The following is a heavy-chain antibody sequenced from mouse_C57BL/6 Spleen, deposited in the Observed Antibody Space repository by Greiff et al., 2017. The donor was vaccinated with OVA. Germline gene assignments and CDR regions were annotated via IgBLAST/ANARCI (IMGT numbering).Heavy chain of an antibody. CDR3: ARGGHYYGSSHYFDY. Sequence: EVHLVESGGGLVKPGGSLKLSCAASGFTFSDYGMHWVRQGPGQGLEWVAYISSGSSTIYYADTVKGRFTISRDNAKNTVFLQMTSLRSEDTAMYYCARGGHYYGSSHYFDYWGQGTTLTVSS. CDR2: ISSGSSTI. J-gene: IGHJ2*01. V-gene: IGHV5-17*01. CDR1: GFTFSDYG. D-gene: IGHD1-1*01.